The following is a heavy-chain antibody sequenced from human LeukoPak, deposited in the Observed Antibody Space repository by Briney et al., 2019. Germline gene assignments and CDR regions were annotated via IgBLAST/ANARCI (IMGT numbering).Heavy chain of an antibody. CDR1: GGSISSGGYS. V-gene: IGHV4-30-2*01. D-gene: IGHD2/OR15-2a*01. CDR3: ASSFSLATGFDY. CDR2: IYHSGST. Sequence: SETLSLTCAVCGGSISSGGYSWSWIRQPPGKGLEWIGYIYHSGSTYYNPSLKSRVTISVDRSKNQFSLKLSSVTAADTAVYYCASSFSLATGFDYWGQGTLVTVSS. J-gene: IGHJ4*02.